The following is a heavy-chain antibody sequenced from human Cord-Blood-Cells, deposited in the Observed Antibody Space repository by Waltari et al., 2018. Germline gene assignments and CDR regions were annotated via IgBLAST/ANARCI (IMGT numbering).Heavy chain of an antibody. D-gene: IGHD6-19*01. CDR2: IKQDGSEK. Sequence: EVQLVESGGGLVQPGGSLRLSCAASGFTFSSYWRSWVRQAPGKGLEWVANIKQDGSEKYYVDSVKGRFTISRDNAKNSLYLQMNSLRAEDTAVYYCAQWAVAGSFDYWGQGTLVTVSS. V-gene: IGHV3-7*01. J-gene: IGHJ4*02. CDR1: GFTFSSYW. CDR3: AQWAVAGSFDY.